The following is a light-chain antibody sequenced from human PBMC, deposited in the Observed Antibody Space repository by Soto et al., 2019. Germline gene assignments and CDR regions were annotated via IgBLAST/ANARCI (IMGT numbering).Light chain of an antibody. CDR1: SSDVGGYKY. CDR3: SSYTSSSTRV. CDR2: DVS. Sequence: QSVLTQPASVSGSPGQSITISCTGTSSDVGGYKYVSWYQQHPGEAPKLMIYDVSNRPSGVPNRFSGSKSGNTASLTISGLQAEDEADYYCSSYTSSSTRVFGTGTRSPS. V-gene: IGLV2-14*01. J-gene: IGLJ1*01.